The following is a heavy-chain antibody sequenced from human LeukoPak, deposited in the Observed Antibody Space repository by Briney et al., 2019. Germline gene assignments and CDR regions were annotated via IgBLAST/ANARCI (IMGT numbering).Heavy chain of an antibody. CDR1: GDSINSAAYS. Sequence: PSQTLSLTCAVSGDSINSAAYSWTWIRQPPGKGLEWIGYIYYSGNSYYNPSLKSRITISVDTSKNQFSLKLSSVTAADTAVYYCARGLHDFLEWLLDFGTDWGQGTLVTVSS. D-gene: IGHD3-3*01. CDR3: ARGLHDFLEWLLDFGTD. J-gene: IGHJ4*02. V-gene: IGHV4-30-4*07. CDR2: IYYSGNS.